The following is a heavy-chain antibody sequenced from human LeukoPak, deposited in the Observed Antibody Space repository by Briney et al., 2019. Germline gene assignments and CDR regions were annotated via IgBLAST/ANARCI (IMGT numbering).Heavy chain of an antibody. CDR2: IYYSGST. D-gene: IGHD2-15*01. CDR3: ARDPYCTGGSCYHRFDS. CDR1: GGSISSSSYY. Sequence: SETLSLTCTVSGGSISSSSYYWGWIRQPPGKGLEWIGSIYYSGSTYYNPSLKSRVTISVDTSKNQFSLKLSSVTAADTAVYFCARDPYCTGGSCYHRFDSWGQGTLVTVSS. V-gene: IGHV4-39*07. J-gene: IGHJ4*02.